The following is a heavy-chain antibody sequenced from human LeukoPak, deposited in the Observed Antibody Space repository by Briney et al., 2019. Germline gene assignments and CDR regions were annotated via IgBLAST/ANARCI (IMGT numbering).Heavy chain of an antibody. CDR2: ISAYNDNT. CDR1: GYSFTSDG. V-gene: IGHV1-18*01. Sequence: PGESLKISCKGSGYSFTSDGISWVRQAPGQGLEWMGWISAYNDNTNYAQKLQGRVTMTTDTSTSTAYMELRSLRSDDTAVYYCARTRIAAAGTFDYWGQGTLVTVSS. CDR3: ARTRIAAAGTFDY. D-gene: IGHD6-13*01. J-gene: IGHJ4*02.